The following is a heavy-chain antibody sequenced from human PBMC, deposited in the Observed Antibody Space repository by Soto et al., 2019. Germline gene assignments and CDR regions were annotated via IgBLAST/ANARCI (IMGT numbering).Heavy chain of an antibody. CDR3: TREDSIIIPAVADF. D-gene: IGHD6-19*01. J-gene: IGHJ4*02. CDR2: VSKSDYT. Sequence: GGSLRLSCAVSGFTFTNYGFNWVRQAPGKGLEWVSSVSKSDYTYYSDSVKGRFTISRDNAKNSVSLQMNNLRAEDTAVYYCTREDSIIIPAVADFWGQGTLVTVSS. CDR1: GFTFTNYG. V-gene: IGHV3-21*01.